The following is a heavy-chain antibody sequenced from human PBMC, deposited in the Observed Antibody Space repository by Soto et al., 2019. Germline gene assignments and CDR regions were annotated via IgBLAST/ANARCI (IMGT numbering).Heavy chain of an antibody. J-gene: IGHJ3*02. CDR1: GYSFTSYW. V-gene: IGHV5-51*01. Sequence: GESLKISCKGSGYSFTSYWIGWVRQMPVKGLEWMGIIYPGDSDTRYSPSFQGQVTISADKSISTAYLQWSSLKASDTAMYYCARQWQWLAYDAFDISGQGTMVTVSS. CDR2: IYPGDSDT. D-gene: IGHD6-19*01. CDR3: ARQWQWLAYDAFDI.